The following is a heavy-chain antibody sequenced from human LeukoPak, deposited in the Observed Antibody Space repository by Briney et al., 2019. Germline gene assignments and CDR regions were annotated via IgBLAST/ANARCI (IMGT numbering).Heavy chain of an antibody. V-gene: IGHV3-11*04. CDR2: ISSSGSTI. CDR3: AKDWLEYQMVSTSPGDY. Sequence: PGGSLRLSCAASGFTFSDYYMSWIRQAPGKGLEWASYISSSGSTIYYADSVKGRFTISRDNAKNSLYLQMNSLRAEDTAVYYCAKDWLEYQMVSTSPGDYWGQGNLVTVSS. D-gene: IGHD2/OR15-2a*01. J-gene: IGHJ4*02. CDR1: GFTFSDYY.